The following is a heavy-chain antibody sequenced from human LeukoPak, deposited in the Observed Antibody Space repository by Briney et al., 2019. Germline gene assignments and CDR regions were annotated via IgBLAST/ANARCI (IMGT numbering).Heavy chain of an antibody. CDR1: GFTFSSYS. CDR2: ISSSSSYI. J-gene: IGHJ4*02. D-gene: IGHD3-22*01. CDR3: ARDQADTYYYDSSGYYPRGIDY. Sequence: GGSLRLSCAASGFTFSSYSMNWVRQAPGKGLEWVSSISSSSSYIYYADSVKGRFTISRDNAKNSLYLQMNSLRAEDTAVYYCARDQADTYYYDSSGYYPRGIDYWGQGTLVTVSS. V-gene: IGHV3-21*01.